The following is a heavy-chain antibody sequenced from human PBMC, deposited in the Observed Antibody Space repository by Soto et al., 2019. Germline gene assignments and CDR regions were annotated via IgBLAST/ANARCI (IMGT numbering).Heavy chain of an antibody. Sequence: GGSLRLSCAASGFTFSSFAMSWVRQAPGKGLDWVSAISGSGGSTYSADSVKGRFTISRDNSKNTLYLQMSSLRAEDTAVYYCARGFSPRKRSPPDFWGPGSLVTVSS. J-gene: IGHJ4*02. D-gene: IGHD3-10*01. CDR1: GFTFSSFA. V-gene: IGHV3-23*01. CDR3: ARGFSPRKRSPPDF. CDR2: ISGSGGST.